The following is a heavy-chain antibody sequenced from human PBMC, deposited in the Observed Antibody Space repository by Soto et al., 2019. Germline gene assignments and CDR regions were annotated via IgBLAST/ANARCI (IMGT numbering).Heavy chain of an antibody. CDR3: VRATLSWGHYYFRGLDV. D-gene: IGHD3-22*01. V-gene: IGHV3-7*01. Sequence: GGSLRLSCAATGFMFGTYWMSWVRQAPGKGLEWVANIKHDGNEKYYADSVKGRFTVSRDNVKNFLHLQMSSLRGDDTGVYFCVRATLSWGHYYFRGLDVWGQGTTVTRLL. CDR2: IKHDGNEK. CDR1: GFMFGTYW. J-gene: IGHJ6*02.